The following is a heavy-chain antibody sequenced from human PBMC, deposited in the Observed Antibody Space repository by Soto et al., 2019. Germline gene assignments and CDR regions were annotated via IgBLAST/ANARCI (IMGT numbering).Heavy chain of an antibody. J-gene: IGHJ6*02. CDR2: IVVGSGNT. CDR1: GFTFTSSA. CDR3: AADRFVCSSTSYPAYCYGMDV. Sequence: GSSVKVSCKASGFTFTSSAVQWVRPARGQRLEWIGWIVVGSGNTNSAQKFQERVTITRDMSTSASYMELSSLRSADTAVYYCAADRFVCSSTSYPAYCYGMDVWGQRTTVTVSS. V-gene: IGHV1-58*01. D-gene: IGHD2-2*01.